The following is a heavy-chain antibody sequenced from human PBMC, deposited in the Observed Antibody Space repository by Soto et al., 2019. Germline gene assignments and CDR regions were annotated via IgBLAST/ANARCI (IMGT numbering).Heavy chain of an antibody. CDR3: ARGKSGLLLWFGELLSRSYGMDV. D-gene: IGHD3-10*01. CDR1: GFTFSSYW. J-gene: IGHJ6*02. V-gene: IGHV3-74*01. Sequence: GGSLRLSCAASGFTFSSYWMHWVRQAPGKGLVWVSRINSDGSSTSYADSVKGRFTISRDNAKNTLYLQMNSLRAEDTAVYYCARGKSGLLLWFGELLSRSYGMDVWGQGTTVTVSS. CDR2: INSDGSST.